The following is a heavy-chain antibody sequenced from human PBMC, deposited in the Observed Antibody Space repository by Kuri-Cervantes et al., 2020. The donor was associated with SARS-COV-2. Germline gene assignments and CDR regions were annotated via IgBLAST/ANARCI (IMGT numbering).Heavy chain of an antibody. CDR3: ARRGVAAAGSYYYYGMDV. CDR2: ISYDGSNK. J-gene: IGHJ6*02. V-gene: IGHV3-30*03. D-gene: IGHD6-13*01. CDR1: GFTFSSYG. Sequence: GESLKISCAASGFTFSSYGMHWGRQAPGKGLEWVAVISYDGSNKYYADSVKGRFTISRDNSKNTLYLQMNSLRAEDTAVYYCARRGVAAAGSYYYYGMDVWGQGTTVTVSS.